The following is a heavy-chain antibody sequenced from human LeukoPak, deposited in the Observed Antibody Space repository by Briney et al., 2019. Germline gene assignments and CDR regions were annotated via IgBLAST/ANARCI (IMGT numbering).Heavy chain of an antibody. Sequence: SETLSLTCIVPGGSISSSNYYWAWIRQSPGKGLEWIGTFSSGGSAYYNPSLTSRVSISKDTSDNQFSLRLCSVTAADTAVYYCARKQTGTMYDVWGQGTQVTVSS. J-gene: IGHJ4*02. V-gene: IGHV4-39*07. D-gene: IGHD1-7*01. CDR2: FSSGGSA. CDR1: GGSISSSNYY. CDR3: ARKQTGTMYDV.